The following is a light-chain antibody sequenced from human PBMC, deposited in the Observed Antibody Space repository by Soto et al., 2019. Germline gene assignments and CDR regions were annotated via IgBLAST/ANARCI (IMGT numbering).Light chain of an antibody. V-gene: IGLV1-47*01. CDR3: AAWDDSLSGGV. CDR2: KNN. J-gene: IGLJ1*01. Sequence: QSVLTQPPSASGTPGQRVIISCSGSSSNIGSNYVYSYQQLPGTAPKLLIYKNNQRPSGVPDRFSGSKSGTSASLAISGLRSEDEADYYCAAWDDSLSGGVFGTGTKLTVL. CDR1: SSNIGSNY.